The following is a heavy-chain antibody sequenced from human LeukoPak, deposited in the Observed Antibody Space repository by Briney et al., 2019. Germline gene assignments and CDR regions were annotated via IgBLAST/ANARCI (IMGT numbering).Heavy chain of an antibody. CDR2: IYHSGST. Sequence: SETLSLTCTVSGYSISSGYYWGWIRQPPGKGLEWIGSIYHSGSTYYNPSLKGRVTISVDTSKNQFSLKLSSVTAADTAVYYCAGRGRWEYQRTFDPWGQGTLVTVSS. V-gene: IGHV4-38-2*02. J-gene: IGHJ5*02. D-gene: IGHD2-2*01. CDR3: AGRGRWEYQRTFDP. CDR1: GYSISSGYY.